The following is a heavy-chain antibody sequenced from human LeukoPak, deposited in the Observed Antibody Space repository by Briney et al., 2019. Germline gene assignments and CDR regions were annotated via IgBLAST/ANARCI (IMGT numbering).Heavy chain of an antibody. D-gene: IGHD2-21*02. Sequence: PGGSLRLSCAASGFTFSSYAMSWVRQAPGKGLEWVSAISGSGGSTYYADSVKGRFTISRDNSKNTLYLQMNSLRAEDTAVYYCALSIAAVVTAIRGFDYWGQGTLVTVSS. CDR1: GFTFSSYA. CDR3: ALSIAAVVTAIRGFDY. J-gene: IGHJ4*02. V-gene: IGHV3-23*01. CDR2: ISGSGGST.